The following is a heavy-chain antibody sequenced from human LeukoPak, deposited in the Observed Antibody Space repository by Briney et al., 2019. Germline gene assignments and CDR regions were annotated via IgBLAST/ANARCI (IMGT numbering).Heavy chain of an antibody. J-gene: IGHJ5*02. Sequence: GASVKVSCKASGFTFTSSAMQWVRQARGQRLEWIGWIVVGSGNTNYAQKFQERVTITRDMSTSTAYMELSSLRSEDTAVYYCARRTGMTLAGWLRVVDLWGQGTLVTVSS. CDR2: IVVGSGNT. CDR3: ARRTGMTLAGWLRVVDL. CDR1: GFTFTSSA. D-gene: IGHD3-22*01. V-gene: IGHV1-58*02.